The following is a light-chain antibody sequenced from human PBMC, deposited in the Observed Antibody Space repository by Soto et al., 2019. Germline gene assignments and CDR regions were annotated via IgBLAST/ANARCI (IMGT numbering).Light chain of an antibody. CDR1: SSDVGSYNR. Sequence: QSVLTQPPSVSGSPGQSVTISCTGTSSDVGSYNRVSWYRQPPGTAPKLMIYEVSNRPSGVPDRFSGSKSGNTASLTISGLHAEEEADYYCNSFTTSSTYVFGTGTKVTVL. V-gene: IGLV2-18*02. CDR3: NSFTTSSTYV. J-gene: IGLJ1*01. CDR2: EVS.